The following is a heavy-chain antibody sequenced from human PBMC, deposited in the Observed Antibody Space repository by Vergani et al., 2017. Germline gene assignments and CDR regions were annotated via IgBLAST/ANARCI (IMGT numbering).Heavy chain of an antibody. CDR3: ARVPNFYDSSYYPADAFDI. V-gene: IGHV1-2*02. Sequence: QEQLVQSGSELKKPGASVKVSCKASGYSFNNYAIHWVRQAPGQGLEWMGWINPNSDGTDYAQKFQGRVTMTRDTSFSTAYMELSRLRADDTAVYYCARVPNFYDSSYYPADAFDIWGQGTVVTVSS. D-gene: IGHD3-22*01. CDR1: GYSFNNYA. J-gene: IGHJ3*02. CDR2: INPNSDGT.